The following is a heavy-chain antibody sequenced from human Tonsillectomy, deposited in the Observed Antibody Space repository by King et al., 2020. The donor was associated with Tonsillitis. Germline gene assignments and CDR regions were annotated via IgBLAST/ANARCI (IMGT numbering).Heavy chain of an antibody. Sequence: VQLVESGGGLVQPGGSLRLSCAASGFTFRSYEMNWVRQAPGKGLEWVSYISSSGSTIYYADSVKGQFTISRDNAKNSLYLQMNGLRAEDTAVYYCARETGYHNYFDYWGQGTLVTVSS. CDR3: ARETGYHNYFDY. CDR2: ISSSGSTI. D-gene: IGHD3-9*01. V-gene: IGHV3-48*03. CDR1: GFTFRSYE. J-gene: IGHJ4*02.